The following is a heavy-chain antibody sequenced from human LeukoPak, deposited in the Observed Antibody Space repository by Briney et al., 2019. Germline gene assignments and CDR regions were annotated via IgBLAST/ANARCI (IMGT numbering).Heavy chain of an antibody. Sequence: GGSLRLSCAASGFTFSSYWMSWVRQAPGKGLEWVGRIRNKANSYTTEYAASVKGRFTISRDDSKNSLFLRMNSLKTEDTAVYYCARGDRWAASYYMDVWGKGTTVTVSS. CDR2: IRNKANSYTT. J-gene: IGHJ6*03. CDR1: GFTFSSYW. D-gene: IGHD3-16*02. V-gene: IGHV3-72*01. CDR3: ARGDRWAASYYMDV.